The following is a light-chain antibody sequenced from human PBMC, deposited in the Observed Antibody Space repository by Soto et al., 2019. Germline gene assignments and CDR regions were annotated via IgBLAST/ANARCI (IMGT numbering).Light chain of an antibody. CDR1: QSISNW. J-gene: IGKJ1*01. V-gene: IGKV1-5*03. CDR2: RAS. CDR3: QHYNSYSEA. Sequence: DIQMTQSPSTLSASVGDRVTITCRASQSISNWLAWYQQKPGKAPKLLIYRASALESGVPSRFSGSGSGTEFTLTISSLQPDDFATYYCQHYNSYSEAFGQGTKVELK.